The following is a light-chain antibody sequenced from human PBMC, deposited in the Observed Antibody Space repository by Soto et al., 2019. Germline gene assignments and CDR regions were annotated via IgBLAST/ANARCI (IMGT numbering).Light chain of an antibody. V-gene: IGLV2-23*01. CDR3: CSYADGSTYVV. CDR1: SSDVGSYNL. J-gene: IGLJ2*01. CDR2: EGS. Sequence: QSALTQPASVSGSPGQSITISCTGTSSDVGSYNLVSWYHQHPGKAPKLMIYEGSKRPSGVSNRFSGSKSGNTASLTISGLQAEDEADYYCCSYADGSTYVVFGGGTKLTVL.